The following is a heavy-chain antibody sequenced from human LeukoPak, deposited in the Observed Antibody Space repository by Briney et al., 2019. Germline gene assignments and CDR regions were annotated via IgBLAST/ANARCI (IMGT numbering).Heavy chain of an antibody. CDR2: TRNKISSHTT. Sequence: PGGSLRLSCAAPGVTFSDHHMDSVRQAPVKGLEWVGRTRNKISSHTTEYAPSVKGRFTVSRDDSKNSLYLQMNSLRTEATAVYYCARSPGGSVMDVCGNGSTVTVSS. J-gene: IGHJ6*04. D-gene: IGHD3-16*01. V-gene: IGHV3-72*01. CDR1: GVTFSDHH. CDR3: ARSPGGSVMDV.